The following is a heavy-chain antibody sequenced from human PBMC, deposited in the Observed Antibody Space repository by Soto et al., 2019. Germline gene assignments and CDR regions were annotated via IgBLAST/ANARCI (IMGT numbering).Heavy chain of an antibody. V-gene: IGHV1-46*03. D-gene: IGHD5-12*01. Sequence: ASVKVSCKASGYTFTNFFMHWARQAPGQGLEWMGIINPIGGSTSYAQKFQVRVTMTTDTSTNTAYMELTSLRSEDTAVYFCARVSGYGKAFDVRGQGTMVTVSS. CDR1: GYTFTNFF. J-gene: IGHJ3*01. CDR3: ARVSGYGKAFDV. CDR2: INPIGGST.